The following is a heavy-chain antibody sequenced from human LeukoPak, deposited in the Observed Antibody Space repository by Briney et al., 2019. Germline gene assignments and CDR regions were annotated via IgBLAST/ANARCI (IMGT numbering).Heavy chain of an antibody. J-gene: IGHJ4*02. CDR2: INPSGGST. Sequence: ASVKVSCKASGYTFTSYYMYWVRQAPGQGLEWMGIINPSGGSTSYAQKFQGRVTMTRDTSTSTVYMELSSLRSEDTAVYYCARGGYYYDSSGYYYVDYFDYWGQGTLVTVSS. D-gene: IGHD3-22*01. CDR1: GYTFTSYY. V-gene: IGHV1-46*01. CDR3: ARGGYYYDSSGYYYVDYFDY.